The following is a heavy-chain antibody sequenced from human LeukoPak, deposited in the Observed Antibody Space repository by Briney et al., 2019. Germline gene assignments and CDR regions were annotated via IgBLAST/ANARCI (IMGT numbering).Heavy chain of an antibody. CDR2: IIYDGSNK. CDR1: GFTFAGYG. Sequence: PGTSLRLSCTASGFTFAGYGMHWVRQAPGKGLEWVALIIYDGSNKYHVDSVKGRFTVSRDNSKNTLYLQMSNLRAEDTAVYFCARGGGLDVWGQGATVTVSS. CDR3: ARGGGLDV. D-gene: IGHD3-16*01. V-gene: IGHV3-30*03. J-gene: IGHJ6*02.